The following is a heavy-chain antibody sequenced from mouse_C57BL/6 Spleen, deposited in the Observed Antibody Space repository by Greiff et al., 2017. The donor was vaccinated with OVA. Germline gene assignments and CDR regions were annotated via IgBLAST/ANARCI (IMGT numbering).Heavy chain of an antibody. D-gene: IGHD1-1*01. V-gene: IGHV2-2*01. CDR1: GFSLTSYG. Sequence: VQLQQSGPGLVQPSQSLSITCTVSGFSLTSYGVHWVRQSPGKGLEWLGEIWSGGSTDYNAAFISRLSISKDKSKSQVFFKMNSLQADDTSIYYGARATVVATGDAMDYWGQGTSVTVSS. J-gene: IGHJ4*01. CDR3: ARATVVATGDAMDY. CDR2: IWSGGST.